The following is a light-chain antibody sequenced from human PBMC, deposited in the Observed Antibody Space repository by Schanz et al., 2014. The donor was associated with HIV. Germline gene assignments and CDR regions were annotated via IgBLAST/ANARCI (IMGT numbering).Light chain of an antibody. J-gene: IGKJ1*01. CDR2: GAY. Sequence: EIVMTQSPATLSVSPGERATLSCRASQTVSSNLAWYQQKPGQAPRILIYGAYNRATGIPDRFSGSGSGTDFTLTISGLEPDDFAVYYCQQYSGSPPWTFGQGTKVEIK. CDR3: QQYSGSPPWT. V-gene: IGKV3-20*01. CDR1: QTVSSN.